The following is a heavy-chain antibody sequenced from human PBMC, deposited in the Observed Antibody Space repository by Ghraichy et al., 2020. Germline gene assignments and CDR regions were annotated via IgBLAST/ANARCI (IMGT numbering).Heavy chain of an antibody. Sequence: SQTLSLTCTVSGGSISSYYWNWIQQPPGKGLEWIGYIYYSGSTNYNSSLKSRVTISVDPSKNQFSLKLSSVTAADTAVYYCARDVVPSATKYGLDVWGQGTTVTVSS. CDR3: ARDVVPSATKYGLDV. V-gene: IGHV4-59*01. D-gene: IGHD2-2*01. J-gene: IGHJ6*02. CDR2: IYYSGST. CDR1: GGSISSYY.